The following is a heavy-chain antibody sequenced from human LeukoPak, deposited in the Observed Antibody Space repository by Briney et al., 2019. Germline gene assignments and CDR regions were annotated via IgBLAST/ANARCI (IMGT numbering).Heavy chain of an antibody. CDR2: IRSKPNSYAT. V-gene: IGHV3-73*01. D-gene: IGHD6-6*01. J-gene: IGHJ6*02. Sequence: GGSLRLSCAASGFIFSGSAMHWVRQASGKGLEWVGRIRSKPNSYATTYAASVKGRFTISRDDSKNTASLQMNSLKTEDTAVYYCTRVVDNYYHGMDVWGQGTTVTVSS. CDR1: GFIFSGSA. CDR3: TRVVDNYYHGMDV.